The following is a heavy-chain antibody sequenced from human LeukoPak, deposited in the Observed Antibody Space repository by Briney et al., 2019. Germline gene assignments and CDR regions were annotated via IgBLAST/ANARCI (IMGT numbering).Heavy chain of an antibody. J-gene: IGHJ4*02. CDR3: ARGRGVRGGNFDY. CDR1: GGSISSSNW. D-gene: IGHD3-10*01. V-gene: IGHV4-61*01. CDR2: IYYSGST. Sequence: PSGTLSLTCAVSGGSISSSNWWSWIRQPPGKGLEWIGYIYYSGSTNYNPSLKSRVTISVDTSKDQFSLKLSSVTAADTAVYYCARGRGVRGGNFDYWGQGTLVTVSS.